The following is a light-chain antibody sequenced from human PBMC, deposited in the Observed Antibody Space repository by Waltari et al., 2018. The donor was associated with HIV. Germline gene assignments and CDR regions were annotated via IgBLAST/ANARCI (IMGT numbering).Light chain of an antibody. CDR3: QAWDKNTVV. Sequence: SFELKQPPSVSVSPRQTASITCSGDELDNKYISWYQHKAGQSPLLVIYQDTKRPSGIPERFSGANSGNTATLTISGTQAMDEADYYCQAWDKNTVVFGGGTKLTVL. CDR2: QDT. V-gene: IGLV3-1*01. J-gene: IGLJ2*01. CDR1: ELDNKY.